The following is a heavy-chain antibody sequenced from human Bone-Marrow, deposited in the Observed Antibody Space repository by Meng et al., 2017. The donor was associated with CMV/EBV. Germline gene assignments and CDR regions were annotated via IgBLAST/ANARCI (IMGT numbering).Heavy chain of an antibody. V-gene: IGHV1-46*01. CDR3: ARERSSLFEGNGMDV. Sequence: ASVKVSCKASGYTFTSYYMHWVRQAPGQGLEWMGIINPSGGSTSYAQKFQGRVTITTDASTSTAYMELSSLRSADTAEYYCARERSSLFEGNGMDVWGQGTTVTVSS. CDR2: INPSGGST. J-gene: IGHJ6*02. CDR1: GYTFTSYY. D-gene: IGHD2-15*01.